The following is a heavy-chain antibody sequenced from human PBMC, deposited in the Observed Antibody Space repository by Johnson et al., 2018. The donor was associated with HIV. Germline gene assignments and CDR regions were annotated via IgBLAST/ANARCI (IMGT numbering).Heavy chain of an antibody. CDR3: VRDRGTMLLDGAFDI. V-gene: IGHV3-30*04. Sequence: QVQLVESGGGVVQPGRSLRLSCAASGFTFGTFAMHWVRQAPGKGLGWVAVISYEGSTKYYADSVKGRFTISRDNSKNTLYLQMNSLRAEDTAVYYCVRDRGTMLLDGAFDIWGQGTMVTVSS. CDR2: ISYEGSTK. D-gene: IGHD3-10*01. CDR1: GFTFGTFA. J-gene: IGHJ3*02.